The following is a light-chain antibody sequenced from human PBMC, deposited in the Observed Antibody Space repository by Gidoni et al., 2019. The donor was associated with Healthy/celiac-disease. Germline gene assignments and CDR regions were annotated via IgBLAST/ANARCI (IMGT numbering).Light chain of an antibody. J-gene: IGKJ1*01. CDR1: QSISSW. CDR3: QQYNSYAWT. V-gene: IGKV1-5*01. Sequence: DIQITQSPSTLSASVGDRFTITCRASQSISSWLAWYQQKPGKAPKLLIYDASSLESGVPSRFSGSGSGTEFNLTISSLQPDDFATYYCQQYNSYAWTFGQGTKVEIK. CDR2: DAS.